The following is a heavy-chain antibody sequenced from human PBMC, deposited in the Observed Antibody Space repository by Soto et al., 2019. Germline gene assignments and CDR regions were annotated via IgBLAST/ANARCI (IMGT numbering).Heavy chain of an antibody. J-gene: IGHJ4*02. D-gene: IGHD6-13*01. V-gene: IGHV4-30-2*01. CDR1: GGSISSGGYS. CDR2: IYHSGST. Sequence: PSETLSLTCAVSGGSISSGGYSWSWIRQPPGKGLEWIGYIYHSGSTYYNPSLKSRVTISVDRSKNQFSLKLSSVTAADTAVYYCARGGWGSSWYPDYWGQGTLVTVSS. CDR3: ARGGWGSSWYPDY.